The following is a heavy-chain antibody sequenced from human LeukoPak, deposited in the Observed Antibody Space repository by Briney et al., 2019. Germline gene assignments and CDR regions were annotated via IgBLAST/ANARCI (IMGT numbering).Heavy chain of an antibody. J-gene: IGHJ6*02. CDR2: IYSGGTT. CDR3: ARGGSGWSYYYYYAMDV. V-gene: IGHV3-53*01. CDR1: GFTFSSYS. Sequence: GGSLRLSCAASGFTFSSYSMNWVRQAPGKGLEWVSVIYSGGTTYYADSVKGRFTISRDNSKNTLYLQMNSLRAEDTAVYYCARGGSGWSYYYYYAMDVWGQGTTVTVSS. D-gene: IGHD6-19*01.